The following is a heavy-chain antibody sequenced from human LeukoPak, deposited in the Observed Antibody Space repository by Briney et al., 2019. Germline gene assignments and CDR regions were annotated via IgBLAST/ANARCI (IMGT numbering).Heavy chain of an antibody. J-gene: IGHJ4*02. Sequence: ASVKVSCKASGYTFITYYMHWVRQAPGQGLEWMGIINPSGDSTSYAQKFQGRVTITADESTSTAYMELSSLRSEDTAVYYCATAPPSGTYYYFDYWGQGTLVTVSS. CDR3: ATAPPSGTYYYFDY. CDR2: INPSGDST. CDR1: GYTFITYY. V-gene: IGHV1-46*01. D-gene: IGHD1-26*01.